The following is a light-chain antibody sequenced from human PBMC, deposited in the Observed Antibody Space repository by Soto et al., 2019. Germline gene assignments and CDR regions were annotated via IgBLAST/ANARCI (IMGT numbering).Light chain of an antibody. Sequence: TQTASPFSPSAGVRGTLPFXASQSIRSWLAWYQPKTGKAPKLLIYDASSLESGVPSRFSGSGSGTEFTLTIRSLQPDDFATYYGQQYNSYSLLTFGGGTK. V-gene: IGKV1-5*01. J-gene: IGKJ4*01. CDR3: QQYNSYSLLT. CDR2: DAS. CDR1: QSIRSW.